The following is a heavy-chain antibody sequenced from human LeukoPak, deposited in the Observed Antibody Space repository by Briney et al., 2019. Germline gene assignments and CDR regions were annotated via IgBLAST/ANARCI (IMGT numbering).Heavy chain of an antibody. CDR2: ISSSGSTI. D-gene: IGHD2-2*01. J-gene: IGHJ4*02. CDR1: GFTFSSYS. CDR3: AKGVYGYADYALLDY. V-gene: IGHV3-48*01. Sequence: GGSLRLSCAASGFTFSSYSMNWVRQAPGKGLEWVSYISSSGSTIYYADSVKGRFTISRDSSKNTLYLLMSSLRAEDTAVYYCAKGVYGYADYALLDYWGQGTLVTVSS.